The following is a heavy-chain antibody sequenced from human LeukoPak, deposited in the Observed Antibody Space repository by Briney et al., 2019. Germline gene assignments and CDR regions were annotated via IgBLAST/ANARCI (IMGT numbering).Heavy chain of an antibody. CDR2: ISSSGSTI. CDR1: GFTFSSYE. CDR3: ARDSGYNPGTIDY. J-gene: IGHJ4*02. V-gene: IGHV3-48*03. D-gene: IGHD5-24*01. Sequence: GGSLRLSCAASGFTFSSYEMNWVRQAPGKGLEWVPYISSSGSTIYYADSVKGRFTISRDNAKNSLYLQMNSLRAEDTAVYYCARDSGYNPGTIDYWGQGTLVTVSS.